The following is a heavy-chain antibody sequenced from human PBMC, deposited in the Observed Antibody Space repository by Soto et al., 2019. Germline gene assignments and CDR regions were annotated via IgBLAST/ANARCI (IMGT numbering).Heavy chain of an antibody. D-gene: IGHD2-15*01. CDR3: ARQDCSSSSCRNWFDR. CDR2: IYYSGST. CDR1: GGSISSTNYY. Sequence: SETLSLTCTVFGGSISSTNYYWGWVPQPPGKGLEWIGSIYYSGSTYYNPSLKSRTTISVDASNNQFSLMLRSVTAADTAVYYCARQDCSSSSCRNWFDRWGQGTLVTVSS. J-gene: IGHJ5*02. V-gene: IGHV4-39*01.